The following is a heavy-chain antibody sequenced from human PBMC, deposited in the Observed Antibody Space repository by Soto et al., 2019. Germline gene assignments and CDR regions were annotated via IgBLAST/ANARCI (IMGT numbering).Heavy chain of an antibody. Sequence: SETLSLTCTVSGGSISSGGYYWSWIRQHPGKGLEWIGYIYYSGSTYYNPSLKSRVTISVDTSKNQFSLKLSSVTAADTAVHYCARVERINWFDPWGQGTLVTVSS. J-gene: IGHJ5*02. CDR2: IYYSGST. V-gene: IGHV4-31*02. CDR3: ARVERINWFDP. D-gene: IGHD2-15*01. CDR1: GGSISSGGYY.